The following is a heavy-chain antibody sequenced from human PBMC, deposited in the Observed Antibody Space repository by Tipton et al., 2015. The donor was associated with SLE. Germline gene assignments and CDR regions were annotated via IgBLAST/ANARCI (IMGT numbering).Heavy chain of an antibody. CDR2: INHSGST. CDR1: GGSFSGYY. Sequence: TLSLTCAVYGGSFSGYYWSWIHQPPGKGLEWIGEINHSGSTNYNPSLKSRVTISVDTSKNQFSLKLSSVTAADTSGYYCARVVAAAGTAFDIWGQGTMVTVSS. V-gene: IGHV4-34*01. CDR3: ARVVAAAGTAFDI. D-gene: IGHD6-13*01. J-gene: IGHJ3*02.